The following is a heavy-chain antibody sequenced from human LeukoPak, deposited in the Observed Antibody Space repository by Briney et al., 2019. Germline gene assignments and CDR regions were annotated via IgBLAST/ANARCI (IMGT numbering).Heavy chain of an antibody. Sequence: GGSLRLSCAASGFTFRTYSMNWVRQPPGKGLEWVSSISATSTYIYYAESAKGRFTISRDNGESSLYLQMDSLRAEDTAVYYCARVGADTSYAPDYRGQGTLVTVSS. D-gene: IGHD2-2*01. CDR2: ISATSTYI. V-gene: IGHV3-21*06. CDR1: GFTFRTYS. CDR3: ARVGADTSYAPDY. J-gene: IGHJ4*02.